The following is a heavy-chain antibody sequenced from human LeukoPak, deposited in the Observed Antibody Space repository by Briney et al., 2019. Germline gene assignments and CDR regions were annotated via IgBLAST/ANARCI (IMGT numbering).Heavy chain of an antibody. CDR3: ARGTYYDFWSGYYTLHY. Sequence: GGSLRLSCAASGFTFSSYSMNWVRQAPGKGLEWVSYISSSSSTIYYSDSVKGRFTISRDNAKNSLYLQMNSLRAEDTAVYYCARGTYYDFWSGYYTLHYWGQGTLVTVSS. CDR2: ISSSSSTI. J-gene: IGHJ4*02. D-gene: IGHD3-3*01. V-gene: IGHV3-48*01. CDR1: GFTFSSYS.